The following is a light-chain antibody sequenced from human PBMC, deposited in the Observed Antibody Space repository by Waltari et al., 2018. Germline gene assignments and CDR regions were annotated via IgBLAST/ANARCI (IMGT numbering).Light chain of an antibody. Sequence: DIVMPQSPLSLPVPPGEPASISSRSSQSLLHSNGYYYLAWYLQKPGQSPQLLLYLGSNRASGVPDRFSGSGSGTDFTLKISRVEAGDVGVYYCMQALQTPRTFGQGTKLEIK. V-gene: IGKV2-28*01. CDR1: QSLLHSNGYYY. CDR3: MQALQTPRT. J-gene: IGKJ2*01. CDR2: LGS.